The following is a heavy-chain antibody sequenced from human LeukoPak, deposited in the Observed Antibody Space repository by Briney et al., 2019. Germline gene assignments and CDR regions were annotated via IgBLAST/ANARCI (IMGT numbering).Heavy chain of an antibody. D-gene: IGHD3-22*01. CDR1: GYSFTTYW. J-gene: IGHJ4*02. Sequence: GESLKISCKGSGYSFTTYWIGWVRQMPGRGLEWMGIIYPGDSDTRYSPSFQGQVTISADKSISTAYLQRSSLKASDTAMYYCARQFRDSSGYYSYYFDYWGQGTLVTVSS. V-gene: IGHV5-51*01. CDR3: ARQFRDSSGYYSYYFDY. CDR2: IYPGDSDT.